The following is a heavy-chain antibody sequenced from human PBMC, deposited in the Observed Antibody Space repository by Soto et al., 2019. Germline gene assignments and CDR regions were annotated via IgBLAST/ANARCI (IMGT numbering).Heavy chain of an antibody. CDR2: TYYRSKWYT. J-gene: IGHJ6*02. V-gene: IGHV6-1*01. Sequence: PLQTLSLTCAISGDSVSRNSGAWNWIRQSPSRGLEWLGRTYYRSKWYTDYALSVKSRITINSEASKNQFSLQLNSVTPEDTAVYYCARGIPDLYYYGMDVWGQGTTVTVSS. D-gene: IGHD2-21*01. CDR3: ARGIPDLYYYGMDV. CDR1: GDSVSRNSGA.